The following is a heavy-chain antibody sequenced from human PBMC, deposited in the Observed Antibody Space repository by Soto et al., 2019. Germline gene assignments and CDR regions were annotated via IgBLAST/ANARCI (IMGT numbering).Heavy chain of an antibody. CDR2: ISSSSSYI. J-gene: IGHJ6*02. CDR1: GFTFSSYS. V-gene: IGHV3-21*01. Sequence: EVQLVESGGGLVKPGGSLRLSCAASGFTFSSYSMNWVRQAPGKGLEWVSSISSSSSYIYYADSVKGRFTISRDNAKNSLYLQMNSLRAEDTAVYYCARDPGDQSLVRYYYYGMDVWGQGTTVTVSS. D-gene: IGHD6-19*01. CDR3: ARDPGDQSLVRYYYYGMDV.